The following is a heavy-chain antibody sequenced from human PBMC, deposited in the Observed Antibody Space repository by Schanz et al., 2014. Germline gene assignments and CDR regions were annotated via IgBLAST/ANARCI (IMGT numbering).Heavy chain of an antibody. CDR3: TKEDATALWYFEH. CDR1: GFSFSTHA. Sequence: VLLVESGGGLVQPGGSLRLSCAASGFSFSTHAMSWVRQAPGQGLEWVSGINTSGGSRYYAESVKGRFTISRDNSKNLVVLQMNSLRVDDTAVYYCTKEDATALWYFEHWGQGTLVTVSS. CDR2: INTSGGSR. D-gene: IGHD6-13*01. V-gene: IGHV3-23*04. J-gene: IGHJ4*02.